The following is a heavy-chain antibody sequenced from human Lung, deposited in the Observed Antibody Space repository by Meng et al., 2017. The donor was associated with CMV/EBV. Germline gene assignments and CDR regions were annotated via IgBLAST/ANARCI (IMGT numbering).Heavy chain of an antibody. V-gene: IGHV3-23*01. J-gene: IGHJ4*02. CDR2: ISGSGGGI. D-gene: IGHD3-22*01. Sequence: GESLKISCTVAGFTFSSYAMSWVRQVPGKGLEWVSSISGSGGGIFYADSVKGRFTVSRDNSKNTLYLQMNSLRAEDTAVYYCAKDPNPHYYDSSGLDYWGQGTLVTVSS. CDR3: AKDPNPHYYDSSGLDY. CDR1: GFTFSSYA.